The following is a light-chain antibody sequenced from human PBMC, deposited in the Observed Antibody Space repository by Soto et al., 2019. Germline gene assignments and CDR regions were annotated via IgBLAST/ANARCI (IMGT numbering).Light chain of an antibody. J-gene: IGKJ1*01. V-gene: IGKV1-5*01. Sequence: DIQMTQSPSTLSSSVGDRVTITCRASQSISSWLAWYQQKPGKAPKLLIYDASSLESGVPSRFSGSGSGTEFTLTISRLQHDDFATYYCQQYNSYSGTFGQGTKVEIK. CDR1: QSISSW. CDR2: DAS. CDR3: QQYNSYSGT.